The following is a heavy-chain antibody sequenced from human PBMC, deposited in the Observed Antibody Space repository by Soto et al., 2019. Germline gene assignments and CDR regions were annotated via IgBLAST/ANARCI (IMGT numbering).Heavy chain of an antibody. CDR2: ISWDGGST. CDR1: GFTFDDYT. J-gene: IGHJ6*02. Sequence: GGSLRLSCAASGFTFDDYTMHWVRQAPWKGLEWVSLISWDGGSTYYADSVKGRFTISRDNSKNSLYLQMNSLRTEDTALYYCAKDRRNVYQTPYYYYGIDVWGQGTTVTVSS. CDR3: AKDRRNVYQTPYYYYGIDV. V-gene: IGHV3-43*01. D-gene: IGHD6-13*01.